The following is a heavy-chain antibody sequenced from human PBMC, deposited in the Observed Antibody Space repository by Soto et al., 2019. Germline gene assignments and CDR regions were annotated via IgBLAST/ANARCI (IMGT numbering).Heavy chain of an antibody. Sequence: XGSLRLSCEASGFTFSNYDMTWVRQTPGKGLEWVSAISYSESRTYYADSVKDRFTISRDNSKNMLYLQMNNLRAEGTAVYYCARERITMITVVMTDWGQGTMVTVPS. V-gene: IGHV3-23*01. CDR3: ARERITMITVVMTD. D-gene: IGHD3-22*01. CDR1: GFTFSNYD. CDR2: ISYSESRT. J-gene: IGHJ4*03.